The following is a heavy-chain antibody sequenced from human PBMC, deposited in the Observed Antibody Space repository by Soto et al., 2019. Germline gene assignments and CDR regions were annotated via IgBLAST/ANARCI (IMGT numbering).Heavy chain of an antibody. CDR1: GTSISSYY. CDR2: IYYSGST. J-gene: IGHJ4*02. D-gene: IGHD5-12*01. CDR3: ASLGYSGSGSGK. Sequence: QVQLHESGPGLVKPSETLALTCTVSGTSISSYYWSWVRQPPGKGLEWIGHIYYSGSTNNNPSLKSRATISVDTSKNQLSLKLTSVTAADTAVYYCASLGYSGSGSGKWGQGTLVTVSS. V-gene: IGHV4-59*08.